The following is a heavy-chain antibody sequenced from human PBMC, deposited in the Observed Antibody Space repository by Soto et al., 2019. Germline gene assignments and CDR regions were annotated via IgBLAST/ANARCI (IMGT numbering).Heavy chain of an antibody. V-gene: IGHV3-74*01. D-gene: IGHD2-2*01. CDR2: INSDGNST. CDR3: ARDFRYQLLFPRYYYYYYGMDV. Sequence: GGSLRLSCAASGFTFSSYWMHWVRQAPGKGLVWVSRINSDGNSTSYAASVKGRFTISRDNAKNTLYLQMNSLRAEDKAVYYCARDFRYQLLFPRYYYYYYGMDVWGQGTTVTVSS. J-gene: IGHJ6*02. CDR1: GFTFSSYW.